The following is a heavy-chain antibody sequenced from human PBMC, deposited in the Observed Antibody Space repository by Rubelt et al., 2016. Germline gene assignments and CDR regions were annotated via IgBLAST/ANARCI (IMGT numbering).Heavy chain of an antibody. CDR1: GYTFTSYG. V-gene: IGHV1-18*01. CDR3: ARDQLALYALDI. CDR2: ISAYDGNT. Sequence: QVQLVQSGAEVKKPGASVKVSCKASGYTFTSYGISWVRQAPGQGLEWMGWISAYDGNTNYAQKVEGRVTRTRDTATSTAYMELRSLRSDDTAVYFCARDQLALYALDIWGQGTMVTVSS. J-gene: IGHJ3*02. D-gene: IGHD1-1*01.